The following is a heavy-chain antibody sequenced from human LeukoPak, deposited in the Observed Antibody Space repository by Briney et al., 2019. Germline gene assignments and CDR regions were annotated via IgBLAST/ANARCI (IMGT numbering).Heavy chain of an antibody. D-gene: IGHD3-10*01. Sequence: SVKVSCKASGGTFSSYAVSWVRQAPGQGLEWMGRIIPILGIANYAQKFQGRVTITADKSTSTAYMELSSLRSEDTAVYYCARGGSGSCPDYWGQGTLVTVSS. CDR3: ARGGSGSCPDY. CDR1: GGTFSSYA. V-gene: IGHV1-69*04. CDR2: IIPILGIA. J-gene: IGHJ4*02.